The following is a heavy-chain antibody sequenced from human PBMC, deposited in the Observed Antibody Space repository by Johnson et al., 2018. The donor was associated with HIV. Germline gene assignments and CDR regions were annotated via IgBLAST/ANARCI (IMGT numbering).Heavy chain of an antibody. CDR1: GFIFEHYA. J-gene: IGHJ3*02. Sequence: QVLLVESGGGLVQPGRSRRVSCAASGFIFEHYAMSWVRQAPGKGLEWVAIITYDGSNKYYADSVKGRFTISRDNSKNTLYLQMNSLRAEDTAVYYCARAPRPDAFDIWGQGTMVTVSS. CDR2: ITYDGSNK. CDR3: ARAPRPDAFDI. V-gene: IGHV3-30*04.